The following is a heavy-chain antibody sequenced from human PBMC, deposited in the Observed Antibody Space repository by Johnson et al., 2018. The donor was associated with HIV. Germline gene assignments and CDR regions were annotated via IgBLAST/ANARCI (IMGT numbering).Heavy chain of an antibody. D-gene: IGHD1-26*01. J-gene: IGHJ3*02. CDR3: AFSWEGAFDI. Sequence: EMQLVESGGGLVKPGGSLRLSCAASGFTVSNAWMSWVHQAPGKGLEWVSVISTSGDTVLYTDSVKGRVTISRDNAKNSLYLQMNSLRVDDTAVYYCAFSWEGAFDIWGQGTMVTVSS. CDR2: ISTSGDTV. V-gene: IGHV3-62*03. CDR1: GFTVSNAW.